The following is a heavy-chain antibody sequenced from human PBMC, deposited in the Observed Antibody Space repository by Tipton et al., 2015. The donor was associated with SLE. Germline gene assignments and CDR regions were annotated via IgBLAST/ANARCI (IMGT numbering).Heavy chain of an antibody. V-gene: IGHV4-34*10. CDR3: ARRIFPPKFDY. Sequence: TLSLTCAVYGGSFSDYYWSWIRQAPGKGLEWIGDIKHSGSTNYKPSLKSRVTMSVDRSISTAYLQWSSLKASDTAMYYCARRIFPPKFDYWGQGTLVTVSS. CDR2: IKHSGST. CDR1: GGSFSDYY. D-gene: IGHD3-3*02. J-gene: IGHJ4*02.